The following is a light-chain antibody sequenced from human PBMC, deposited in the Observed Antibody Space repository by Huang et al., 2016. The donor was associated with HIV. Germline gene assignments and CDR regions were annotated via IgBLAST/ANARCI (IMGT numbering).Light chain of an antibody. J-gene: IGKJ4*01. CDR2: RAA. Sequence: EIVLTQSPATLSLSPGERATLSCRASQNVTDSLAWYRQKPGQAPSLLIYRAANMATGTPARFSGSGSGTDFTLTISSLEPEEFAIYYCQERIQWPRLTFGGGTKVEIK. CDR1: QNVTDS. CDR3: QERIQWPRLT. V-gene: IGKV3-11*01.